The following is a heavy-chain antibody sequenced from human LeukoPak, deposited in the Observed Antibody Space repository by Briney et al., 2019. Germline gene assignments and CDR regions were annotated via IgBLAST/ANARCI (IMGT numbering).Heavy chain of an antibody. CDR3: ARGKGFGTRLDP. J-gene: IGHJ5*02. D-gene: IGHD3-10*01. CDR2: ISFDEKIK. CDR1: GFTFSNYA. V-gene: IGHV3-30*03. Sequence: GRPLRLSCAASGFTFSNYAMHWVRQAPGKGLEWLSIISFDEKIKYYAYTVKGRFTISRDNTKNTLYLQMNSLRPEDTAVYFCARGKGFGTRLDPWGQGTLVIVSS.